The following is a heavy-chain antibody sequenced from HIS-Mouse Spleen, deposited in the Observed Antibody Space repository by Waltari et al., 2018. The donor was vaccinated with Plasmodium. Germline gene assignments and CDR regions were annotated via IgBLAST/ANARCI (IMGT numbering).Heavy chain of an antibody. CDR3: ARGMKSSSSAFDI. CDR1: GFTVSSNY. Sequence: EVQLVESGGGLIQPGGSLRPSCAASGFTVSSNYMSWVRQAPGKGVEWVSVIYSGGSTYYADSVKGRFTISRDNSKNTLYLQMNSLRAEDTAVYYCARGMKSSSSAFDIWGQGTMVTVSS. J-gene: IGHJ3*02. V-gene: IGHV3-53*01. D-gene: IGHD6-6*01. CDR2: IYSGGST.